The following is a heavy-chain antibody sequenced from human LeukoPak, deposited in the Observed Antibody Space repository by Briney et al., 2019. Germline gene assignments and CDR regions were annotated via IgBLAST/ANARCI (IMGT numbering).Heavy chain of an antibody. J-gene: IGHJ6*02. CDR3: AREDVVLVDAVRYYYYGMDV. D-gene: IGHD2-8*01. Sequence: APLKLSSTPSGSHFIRYYMHCVTQAPGQGLEWMGIINPSGGSTSYAQKFQNRVTMTRDTSTSTVYMELSSLKSEDTAVYYCAREDVVLVDAVRYYYYGMDVWGQGTTVTVSS. CDR2: INPSGGST. CDR1: GSHFIRYY. V-gene: IGHV1-46*01.